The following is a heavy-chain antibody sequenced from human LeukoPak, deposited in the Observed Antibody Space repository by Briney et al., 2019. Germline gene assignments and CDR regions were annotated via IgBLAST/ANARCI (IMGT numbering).Heavy chain of an antibody. V-gene: IGHV3-30-3*01. CDR1: GFTFSSYA. CDR2: ISYDGSNK. CDR3: ARPGCGRGVIMDGDYFDY. J-gene: IGHJ4*02. Sequence: GGSLRLSCAASGFTFSSYAMHLGRQAPGKVLEWVAVISYDGSNKYYADSGKGRFTISRYNAKNSLYLQMTSLRDEETAVYYCARPGCGRGVIMDGDYFDYWGPGTLVTASS. D-gene: IGHD3-10*01.